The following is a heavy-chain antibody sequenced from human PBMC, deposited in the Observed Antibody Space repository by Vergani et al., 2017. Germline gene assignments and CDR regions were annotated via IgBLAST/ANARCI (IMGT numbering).Heavy chain of an antibody. J-gene: IGHJ5*02. CDR3: GRVADFYGLGSRLLDL. CDR1: GGSMSGYY. V-gene: IGHV4-59*01. D-gene: IGHD3-10*01. CDR2: MYHSGST. Sequence: QVRLQESGPGLVKPSETLSLTCSVSGGSMSGYYWSLIRQPPGKELEWVGYMYHSGSTKYNPSLEGRVTISGDTSKNQFSLKLNSVTAADTAVYYCGRVADFYGLGSRLLDLWGQGILVTVSS.